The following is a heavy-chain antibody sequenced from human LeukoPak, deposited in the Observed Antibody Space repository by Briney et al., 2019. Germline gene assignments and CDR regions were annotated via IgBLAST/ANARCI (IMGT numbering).Heavy chain of an antibody. Sequence: SVKVSCKASGGTFSSYAISWVRQAPGQGLEWMGRIIPIFGIANYAQKFQGRVTITADKSTSTAYMEPSSLRSEDTAVYYCAGTYYYGSGSYTPQYYYYGMDVWGQGTTVTVSS. CDR1: GGTFSSYA. D-gene: IGHD3-10*01. J-gene: IGHJ6*02. CDR2: IIPIFGIA. CDR3: AGTYYYGSGSYTPQYYYYGMDV. V-gene: IGHV1-69*04.